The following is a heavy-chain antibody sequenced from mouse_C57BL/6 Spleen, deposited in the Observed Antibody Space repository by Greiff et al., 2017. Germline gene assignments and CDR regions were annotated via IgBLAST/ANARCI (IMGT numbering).Heavy chain of an antibody. D-gene: IGHD1-1*01. CDR1: GYTFTSYW. CDR3: ARESMTTVVEAMDY. Sequence: QVQLQQPGAELVKPGASVKLSCKASGYTFTSYWMHWVKQRPGRGLEWIGRIDPYSGGTKYNEKFKSKATLTVDNSSSTAYMQLSIFTSDDSAVYYCARESMTTVVEAMDYWGQGTSVTVSS. CDR2: IDPYSGGT. J-gene: IGHJ4*01. V-gene: IGHV1-72*01.